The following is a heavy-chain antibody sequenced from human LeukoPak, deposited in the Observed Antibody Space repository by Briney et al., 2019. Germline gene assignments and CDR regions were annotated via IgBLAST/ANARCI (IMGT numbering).Heavy chain of an antibody. CDR3: ARATDDFWSGYPYYFDY. V-gene: IGHV4-39*07. Sequence: SETLSLTCTVSGGSISSSSYYWGWIRQPPGKGLEWIGSIYYSGSTYYNPSLKSRVTISVDRSKNQFSLKLSSVTAADTAVYYCARATDDFWSGYPYYFDYWGQGTLVTVSS. CDR2: IYYSGST. D-gene: IGHD3-3*01. CDR1: GGSISSSSYY. J-gene: IGHJ4*02.